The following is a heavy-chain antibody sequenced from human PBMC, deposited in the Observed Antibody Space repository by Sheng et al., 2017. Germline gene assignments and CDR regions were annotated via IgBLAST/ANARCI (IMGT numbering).Heavy chain of an antibody. D-gene: IGHD1-26*01. CDR2: IHHSGST. V-gene: IGHV4-38-2*01. CDR1: GYSISGGYY. CDR3: ARAVGTTTGLFDY. Sequence: QVQLQESGPGLVKPPETLSLTCVVSGYSISGGYYWGWIRRPPGKGLEWIGSIHHSGSTYYTPSLKSRVSISVDTSKNQFSLNLGSVTAADTAVYYCARAVGTTTGLFDYWGQGSLVTVS. J-gene: IGHJ4*01.